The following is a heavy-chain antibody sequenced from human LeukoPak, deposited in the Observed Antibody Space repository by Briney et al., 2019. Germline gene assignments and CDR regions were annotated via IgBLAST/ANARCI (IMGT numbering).Heavy chain of an antibody. J-gene: IGHJ5*02. CDR3: AKARGFCSGGSCYNPFDP. CDR1: GFSFSSYA. CDR2: ISSSGGIT. Sequence: PGGSLRLSCAASGFSFSSYAMSWVRQAPGKGLEWVSGISSSGGITYYADSVKGRFTISRDNSKNTLYVQMNSLRAEDTAVYYCAKARGFCSGGSCYNPFDPWGQGTLVTLSS. D-gene: IGHD2-15*01. V-gene: IGHV3-23*01.